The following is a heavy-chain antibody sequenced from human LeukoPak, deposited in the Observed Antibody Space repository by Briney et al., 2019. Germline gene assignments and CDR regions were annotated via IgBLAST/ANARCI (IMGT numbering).Heavy chain of an antibody. CDR2: ISGGGGRA. Sequence: GGSLRLSCAASGFTFSSYGMSWVRQAPGKGLEWVSGISGGGGRAYYADSVKGRFTISRDNSKNTLYLQMNSLRAEDTAVYYCADSRGFNLNDPFDYWGQGTLVTVSS. V-gene: IGHV3-23*01. D-gene: IGHD1-1*01. J-gene: IGHJ4*02. CDR3: ADSRGFNLNDPFDY. CDR1: GFTFSSYG.